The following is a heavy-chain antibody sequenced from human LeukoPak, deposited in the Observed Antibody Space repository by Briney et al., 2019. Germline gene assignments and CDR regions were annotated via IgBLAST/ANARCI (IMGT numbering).Heavy chain of an antibody. CDR3: ARRGHGYGSPFDY. V-gene: IGHV3-66*04. J-gene: IGHJ4*02. Sequence: GGSLRLSCAASGFTVSSNYMNWVRQAPGKGLEWVSMIYPDGNTFYANSVKGRFTISRDNSKNTLDLQMSSLRAEDTAVYYCARRGHGYGSPFDYWGQGTLVTVSS. CDR1: GFTVSSNY. CDR2: IYPDGNT. D-gene: IGHD5-18*01.